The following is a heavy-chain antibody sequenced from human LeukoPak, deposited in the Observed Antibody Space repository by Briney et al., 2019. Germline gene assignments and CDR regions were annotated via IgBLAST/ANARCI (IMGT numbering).Heavy chain of an antibody. CDR2: IIPIFGTA. CDR1: GGTFNSYV. D-gene: IGHD6-13*01. V-gene: IGHV1-69*13. CDR3: ARVLTGYSSSWIDY. Sequence: ASVKVSCKASGGTFNSYVISWVRQAPGQGLEWMGGIIPIFGTANYAQKFQGRVTITADESTSTAYMELSSLRSEDTAVYYCARVLTGYSSSWIDYWGQGTLVTVSS. J-gene: IGHJ4*02.